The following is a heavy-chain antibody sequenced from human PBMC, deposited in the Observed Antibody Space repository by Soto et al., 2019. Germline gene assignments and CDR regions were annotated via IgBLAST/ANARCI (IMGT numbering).Heavy chain of an antibody. D-gene: IGHD4-4*01. J-gene: IGHJ4*02. Sequence: SGGSLRLSXAASGFTFSSYAMHWVRQAPGTGLEWVAVISYEGSNKYYADSVKGRFTISRDNSKNTLYLQMNSLRTEDTAVYYCARVLGGMATVPFDYWGQGALVTVSS. CDR3: ARVLGGMATVPFDY. V-gene: IGHV3-30-3*01. CDR1: GFTFSSYA. CDR2: ISYEGSNK.